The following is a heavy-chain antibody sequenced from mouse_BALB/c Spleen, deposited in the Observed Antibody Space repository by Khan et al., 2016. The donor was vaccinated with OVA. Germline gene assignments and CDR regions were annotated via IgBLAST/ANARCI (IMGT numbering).Heavy chain of an antibody. Sequence: QVQLQQPGAELAKPGASVKMSCKASGYTFTNYWLHWVRQRPGQGLEWIGYINHSIGYTEYNQKFKDKATLTTDKSSSIAYMQLNSLESEDFDVYSCTKKGLYSNFAYWGQGTLVTGSA. J-gene: IGHJ3*01. V-gene: IGHV1-7*01. CDR1: GYTFTNYW. D-gene: IGHD2-5*01. CDR3: TKKGLYSNFAY. CDR2: INHSIGYT.